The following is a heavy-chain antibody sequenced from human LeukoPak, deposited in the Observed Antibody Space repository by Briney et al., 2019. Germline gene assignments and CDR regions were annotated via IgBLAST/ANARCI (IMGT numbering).Heavy chain of an antibody. V-gene: IGHV3-23*01. CDR1: GFTFSNYV. CDR3: AKDRVPGTQ. D-gene: IGHD1-1*01. CDR2: ISDRGSGT. Sequence: PGGSLRLSCAAYGFTFSNYVMSWVRQAPGKGLEWVSGISDRGSGTYYADSVKGRFTISRDNSKNTLYLQMNSLRAEDTAVYYCAKDRVPGTQWGQGILVTVAS. J-gene: IGHJ4*02.